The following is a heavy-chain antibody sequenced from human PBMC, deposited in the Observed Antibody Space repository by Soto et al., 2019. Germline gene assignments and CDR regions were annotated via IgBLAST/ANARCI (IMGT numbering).Heavy chain of an antibody. CDR2: IYDSGST. CDR1: GDSIRSYY. J-gene: IGHJ4*02. V-gene: IGHV4-59*01. D-gene: IGHD3-22*01. CDR3: ARERAYYESSGLYFDY. Sequence: SETLSLTCTVSGDSIRSYYWSWIRQPPGKGLEWIGYIYDSGSTNYNPSLKSRVTISVDTSKSQFSLKLSSVTAADTAVYYCARERAYYESSGLYFDYWGQGPLVTVSS.